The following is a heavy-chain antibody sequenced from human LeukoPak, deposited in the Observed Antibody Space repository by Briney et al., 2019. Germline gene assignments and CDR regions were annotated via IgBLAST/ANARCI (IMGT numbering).Heavy chain of an antibody. D-gene: IGHD4-11*01. CDR1: GYTFTIYG. CDR2: ISAYNGNT. J-gene: IGHJ4*02. Sequence: VASVTVSCTASGYTFTIYGISWVRPAPGQGLEWMGWISAYNGNTNYAQKLQGRVTMTTDTSTSTAYMELRSLRSDDTAVYYCARTYSNYDYFDYWGQGTLVTVSS. CDR3: ARTYSNYDYFDY. V-gene: IGHV1-18*01.